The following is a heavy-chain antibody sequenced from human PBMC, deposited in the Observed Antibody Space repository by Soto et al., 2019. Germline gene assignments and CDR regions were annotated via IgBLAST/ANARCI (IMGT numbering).Heavy chain of an antibody. CDR2: IYYSGST. V-gene: IGHV4-59*01. J-gene: IGHJ6*02. CDR3: ARSRGPTGIAAAGTVLGLGGMDV. CDR1: GGSISSYY. D-gene: IGHD6-13*01. Sequence: SETLSLTCTVSGGSISSYYWSWIRQPPGKGLEWIGYIYYSGSTNYNPSLKSRVTISVDTSKNQFSLKLSSVTAADTAVYYCARSRGPTGIAAAGTVLGLGGMDVWGQGTTVTVSS.